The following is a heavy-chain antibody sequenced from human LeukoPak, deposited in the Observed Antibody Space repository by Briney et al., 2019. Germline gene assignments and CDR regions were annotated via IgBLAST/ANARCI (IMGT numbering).Heavy chain of an antibody. CDR3: ASGERGYSYGPLDY. CDR2: IYHSGST. J-gene: IGHJ4*02. Sequence: SETLSLTCAVSGGSISSSNWWSWVRQPPGKGLEWIGEIYHSGSTNYSPSLKSRVTISVDKSKNQFSLKLSSVTAADTAVYYCASGERGYSYGPLDYWGQGTLVTVSS. D-gene: IGHD5-18*01. CDR1: GGSISSSNW. V-gene: IGHV4-4*02.